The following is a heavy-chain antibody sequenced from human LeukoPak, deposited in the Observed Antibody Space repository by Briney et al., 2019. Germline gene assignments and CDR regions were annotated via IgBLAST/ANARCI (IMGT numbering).Heavy chain of an antibody. J-gene: IGHJ4*02. CDR2: ISWNSGSI. Sequence: GGSLRLSCAASGFTFDDYAMHWVRQAPGKGLEWVSGISWNSGSIGYADSVKGRFTISRDNAKNSLYLQMNSLRAEDMALYYCAKGSYDSSGYYPWPFDYWGQGTLVTVSS. D-gene: IGHD3-22*01. V-gene: IGHV3-9*03. CDR1: GFTFDDYA. CDR3: AKGSYDSSGYYPWPFDY.